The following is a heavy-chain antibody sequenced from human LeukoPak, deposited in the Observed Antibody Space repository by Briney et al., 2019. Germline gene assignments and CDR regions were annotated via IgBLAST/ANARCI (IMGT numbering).Heavy chain of an antibody. Sequence: QAPGQGLEWMGGIIPIFGTANYAQKFQGRVTITADESTSTAYMELSSLRSEDTAVYYCARDRDSSGWSYFDYWGQGTLVTVSS. CDR3: ARDRDSSGWSYFDY. J-gene: IGHJ4*02. V-gene: IGHV1-69*01. D-gene: IGHD6-19*01. CDR2: IIPIFGTA.